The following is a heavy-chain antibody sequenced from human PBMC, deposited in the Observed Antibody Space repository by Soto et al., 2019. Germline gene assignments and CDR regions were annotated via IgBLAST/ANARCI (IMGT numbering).Heavy chain of an antibody. CDR2: IDPSDSYT. CDR3: ARQTWFGQLSRPFDY. V-gene: IGHV5-10-1*01. J-gene: IGHJ4*02. D-gene: IGHD3-10*01. CDR1: GYRFTSYW. Sequence: ESLKISCKGSGYRFTSYWISWVRQMPGKGLEWMGRIDPSDSYTNYSPSFQGHVTISVDKSISTAYLQWSSLKASDTAMYYCARQTWFGQLSRPFDYWGQATLVTVSS.